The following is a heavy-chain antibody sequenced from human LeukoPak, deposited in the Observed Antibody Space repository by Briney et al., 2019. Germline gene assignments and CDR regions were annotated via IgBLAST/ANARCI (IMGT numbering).Heavy chain of an antibody. J-gene: IGHJ1*01. CDR1: GFTFSSYA. CDR2: ISYDGSNK. D-gene: IGHD3-22*01. V-gene: IGHV3-30*04. CDR3: ARDGSNYYDSSGYEH. Sequence: PGGSLRLSCAASGFTFSSYAMHWVRQAPGKGLEWVAVISYDGSNKYYADSVKGRFTISRDNSKNTLYLQMNSLRAEDTAVYYCARDGSNYYDSSGYEHWGQGTLVTVSS.